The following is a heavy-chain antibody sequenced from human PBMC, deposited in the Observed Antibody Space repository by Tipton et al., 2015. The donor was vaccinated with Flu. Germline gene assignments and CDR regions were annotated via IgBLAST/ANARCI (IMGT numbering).Heavy chain of an antibody. D-gene: IGHD1-20*01. CDR1: GFNYGSSA. CDR2: ISEDGHTT. J-gene: IGHJ4*02. CDR3: AKRDIINWYYFDY. V-gene: IGHV3-23*01. Sequence: GSLRLSCEASGFNYGSSAMTWVRQAPGEGLEWVSFISEDGHTTFYADSVKGRFAISRDNSRNTLYLQISSLTAEDTAVYYCAKRDIINWYYFDYWGQGILVTVSS.